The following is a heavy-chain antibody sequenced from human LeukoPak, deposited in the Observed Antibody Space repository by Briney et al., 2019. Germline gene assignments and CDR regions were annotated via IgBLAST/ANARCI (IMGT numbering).Heavy chain of an antibody. CDR2: ISSSSTSI. CDR1: GLTFSAYS. CDR3: ARKSTVTAPNVDY. J-gene: IGHJ4*02. V-gene: IGHV3-48*01. Sequence: GGSLRLSCVASGLTFSAYSMNWVRQAPGKGPEWVSYISSSSTSIYYADSVKGRFTISRDNAKNSLYLQMNSLRAEDTAVYYCARKSTVTAPNVDYWGQGTLVTVSS. D-gene: IGHD4-17*01.